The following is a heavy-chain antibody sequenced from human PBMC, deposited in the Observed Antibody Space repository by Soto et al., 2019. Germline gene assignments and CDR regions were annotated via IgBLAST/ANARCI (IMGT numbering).Heavy chain of an antibody. CDR3: VHRLDVPGLAFDP. CDR2: IYWNDDK. J-gene: IGHJ5*02. D-gene: IGHD3-10*02. CDR1: GFSLSASGAS. Sequence: GSCPTLVNPTQTLRLTCAFSGFSLSASGASXGWIRQPPGKALEWLAHIYWNDDKRYSPSLRSRLTISKDTSKNQVVLTFTNMDPADTGTYYCVHRLDVPGLAFDPWGQGTLVTVCS. V-gene: IGHV2-5*01.